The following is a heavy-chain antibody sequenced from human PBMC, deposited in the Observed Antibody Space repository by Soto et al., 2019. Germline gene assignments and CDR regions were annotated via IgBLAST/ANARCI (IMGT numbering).Heavy chain of an antibody. CDR2: IWYDGTNK. Sequence: QVQLVESGGGVVQPGESLTLSCVASGFTFSAYGMRWVRHGPGKGLEWVAVIWYDGTNKYYADSVKGRFTISRDNSKNTLYLQMSTLRVEDTDVYYCARGSGKFSGYLDYWGQGTLLTVSS. CDR3: ARGSGKFSGYLDY. J-gene: IGHJ4*02. V-gene: IGHV3-33*01. CDR1: GFTFSAYG. D-gene: IGHD1-26*01.